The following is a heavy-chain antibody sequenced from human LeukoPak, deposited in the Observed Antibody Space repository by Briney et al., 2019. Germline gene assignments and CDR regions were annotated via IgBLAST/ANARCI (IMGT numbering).Heavy chain of an antibody. CDR2: IYTSGST. D-gene: IGHD3-10*01. Sequence: SETLSLTCTVSGGSISSSSYYWGWIRQPAGKGLEWIGRIYTSGSTNYNPSLKSRVTISVDTSKNQFSLKLSSVTAADTAVYYCARDRGILDVWGKGTTVTVSS. V-gene: IGHV4-61*02. CDR3: ARDRGILDV. CDR1: GGSISSSSYY. J-gene: IGHJ6*04.